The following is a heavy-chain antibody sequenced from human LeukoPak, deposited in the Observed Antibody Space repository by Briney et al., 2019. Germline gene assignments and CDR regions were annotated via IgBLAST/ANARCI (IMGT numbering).Heavy chain of an antibody. CDR1: GFTFSSYS. Sequence: GGSLRLSCAASGFTFSSYSMNWVRQAPGKGLEWVSYISNTGSTIYYADSVRGRFTISRDNAKNSLYLQMNSLRAEDTAVYYCARGPYSSSNYFDYWGQGTLVTVSS. CDR3: ARGPYSSSNYFDY. CDR2: ISNTGSTI. V-gene: IGHV3-48*01. D-gene: IGHD6-6*01. J-gene: IGHJ4*02.